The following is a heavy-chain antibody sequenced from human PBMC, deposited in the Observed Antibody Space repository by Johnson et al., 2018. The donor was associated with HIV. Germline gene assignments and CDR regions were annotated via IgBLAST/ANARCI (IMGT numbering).Heavy chain of an antibody. CDR1: GFTFSIYG. CDR3: ARGAPWSGSDAFDI. CDR2: FSGRDGGT. J-gene: IGHJ3*02. D-gene: IGHD3-3*01. V-gene: IGHV3-20*04. Sequence: VQLVESGGGVVRPGGSLRLSCAASGFTFSIYGMSWVRQAPGEGLAWVSSFSGRDGGTNYADSVKGRFTISRDNAKNSLYLQMNSLRAEDTALYYCARGAPWSGSDAFDIWGQGTMVTVSS.